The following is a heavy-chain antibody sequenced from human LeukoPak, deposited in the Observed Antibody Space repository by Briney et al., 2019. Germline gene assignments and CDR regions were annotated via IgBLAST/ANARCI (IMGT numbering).Heavy chain of an antibody. D-gene: IGHD4-11*01. J-gene: IGHJ4*02. CDR1: GFTFSSYG. CDR2: IWYDGSNK. Sequence: GGSLRLSCAASGFTFSSYGMHWVRQAPGKGLEGVAVIWYDGSNKYYADSVKGRFTISRDNSKNTLYLQMNSLRAEDTAVYYCARVHSNYAFDYWGQGTLVTVSS. CDR3: ARVHSNYAFDY. V-gene: IGHV3-33*01.